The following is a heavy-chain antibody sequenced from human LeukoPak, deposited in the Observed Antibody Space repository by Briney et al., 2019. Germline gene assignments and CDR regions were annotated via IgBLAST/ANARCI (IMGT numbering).Heavy chain of an antibody. J-gene: IGHJ4*02. CDR3: ARAGCSCGSCSMRY. Sequence: GGSLRLSCAASGFTFSSYEMNWVSQAPGKGLEWVSYISSSGSTIYYADSVKGRFTISRDNAKNTLYLQMNSLRAEDTAVYYCARAGCSCGSCSMRYWGQGTLVTVSS. V-gene: IGHV3-48*03. CDR1: GFTFSSYE. D-gene: IGHD2-15*01. CDR2: ISSSGSTI.